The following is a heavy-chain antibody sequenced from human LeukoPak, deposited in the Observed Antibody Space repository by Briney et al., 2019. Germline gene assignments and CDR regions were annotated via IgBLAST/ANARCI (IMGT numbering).Heavy chain of an antibody. CDR2: ISSSGSSI. D-gene: IGHD3-10*01. CDR3: ARLRPGSAFDY. Sequence: GGSLRLSCAASRFTFSDYSMNWVRQAPGKGLEWVSTISSSGSSIFYAASVKGRFTISRDNARNSLYLQMNSLRAEDTAMYYCARLRPGSAFDYWGQGTLVTVSS. V-gene: IGHV3-21*04. CDR1: RFTFSDYS. J-gene: IGHJ4*02.